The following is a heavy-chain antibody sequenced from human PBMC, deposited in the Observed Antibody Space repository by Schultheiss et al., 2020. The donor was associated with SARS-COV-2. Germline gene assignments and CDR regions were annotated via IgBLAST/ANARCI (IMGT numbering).Heavy chain of an antibody. J-gene: IGHJ4*02. V-gene: IGHV3-30*07. CDR2: ISYDRSKK. Sequence: GGSLRLSCAASGFTFSSYAMHWVRQAPGKGLEWVAVISYDRSKKYYADSVKGRFTISRDNAKNSLYLQMNSLRAEDTAVYYCARGDSSYDYWGQGTLVTVSS. D-gene: IGHD6-6*01. CDR3: ARGDSSYDY. CDR1: GFTFSSYA.